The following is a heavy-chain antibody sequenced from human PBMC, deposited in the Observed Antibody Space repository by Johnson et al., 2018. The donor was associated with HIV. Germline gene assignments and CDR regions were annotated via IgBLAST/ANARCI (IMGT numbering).Heavy chain of an antibody. V-gene: IGHV3-15*01. Sequence: VQLVESGGGLVKPGGSLRLSCAASGFTFNNAWMNWVRQAPGKGLAWVGRIKSRTDGGPTDYAAPVKGRLTISRDNAKNTLYLQMNSLKSEDTAVCYCARGERGVGNYGADNDAVDIWGQGTMVTVSS. D-gene: IGHD4/OR15-4a*01. CDR1: GFTFNNAW. J-gene: IGHJ3*02. CDR3: ARGERGVGNYGADNDAVDI. CDR2: IKSRTDGGPT.